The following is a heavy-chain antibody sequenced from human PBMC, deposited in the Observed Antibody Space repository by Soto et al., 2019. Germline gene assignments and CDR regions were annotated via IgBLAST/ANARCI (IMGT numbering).Heavy chain of an antibody. V-gene: IGHV5-51*01. CDR2: IYPGDSDT. CDR3: TRLISPVAARHS. CDR1: GYIFTDYW. J-gene: IGHJ4*02. D-gene: IGHD2-15*01. Sequence: GESLKISCKGSGYIFTDYWIAWVRQLPGQRPEWMGIIYPGDSDTRYSPSFKGQVTISADKSINTAYLQWSSLEVSDTAMYYCTRLISPVAARHSWGKGTLVTVSS.